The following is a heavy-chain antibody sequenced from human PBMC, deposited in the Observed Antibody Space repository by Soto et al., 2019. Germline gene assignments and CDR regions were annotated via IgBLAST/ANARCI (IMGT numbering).Heavy chain of an antibody. V-gene: IGHV3-23*01. J-gene: IGHJ5*02. CDR3: VKNSGWFNT. CDR2: IEGSGEIT. CDR1: GFMFSTTD. D-gene: IGHD3-10*01. Sequence: GGSLRLSCAASGFMFSTTDMSWVRQTPGKGLEWLTTIEGSGEITYYADSVKGRFTISRDNSKSTVYLQMDSLTADDTAVYFCVKNSGWFNTWGQGTPVTVSS.